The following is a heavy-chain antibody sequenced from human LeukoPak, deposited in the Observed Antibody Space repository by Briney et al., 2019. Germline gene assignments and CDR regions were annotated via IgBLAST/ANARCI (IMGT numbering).Heavy chain of an antibody. V-gene: IGHV3-23*01. CDR3: ARDGYSYGYGYYYYYMDV. D-gene: IGHD5-18*01. J-gene: IGHJ6*03. CDR1: GFTFSNYV. Sequence: GGSLRLSCTASGFTFSNYVMSWVRQAPGKGLEWVSALSSSGDTTYYGDSVKGRFTISRDNSKNTLYLQMNSLRAEDTAVYYCARDGYSYGYGYYYYYMDVWGKGTTVTVSS. CDR2: LSSSGDTT.